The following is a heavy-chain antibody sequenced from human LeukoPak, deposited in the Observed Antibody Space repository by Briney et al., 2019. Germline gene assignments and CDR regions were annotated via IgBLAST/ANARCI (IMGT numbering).Heavy chain of an antibody. V-gene: IGHV3-48*01. CDR2: IGYRSFPI. Sequence: QPGGSLRLSCAASGFTFSSYSMTWVRQAPGKGLEWVSYIGYRSFPIYYADSVKGRFTISRDNSKNTLFLQMYGLRAEDTAVYYCAKAGVAAPDFDYFDCWGQGTLLTVSS. CDR3: AKAGVAAPDFDYFDC. J-gene: IGHJ4*02. D-gene: IGHD6-13*01. CDR1: GFTFSSYS.